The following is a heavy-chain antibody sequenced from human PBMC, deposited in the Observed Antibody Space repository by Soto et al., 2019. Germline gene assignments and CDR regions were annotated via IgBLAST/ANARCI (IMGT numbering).Heavy chain of an antibody. CDR2: ISGSGSDT. D-gene: IGHD6-6*01. V-gene: IGHV3-23*01. CDR1: GFTINNYA. J-gene: IGHJ4*02. CDR3: AKEVVAAPTGYYFAY. Sequence: FLRLPCAAYGFTINNYAMSWVRQAPGKGLEWVSAISGSGSDTDYADSVKGRFTIFRDTSKNTLYLQMNSLRAGDTAVYYCAKEVVAAPTGYYFAYWGQGTPVTVFS.